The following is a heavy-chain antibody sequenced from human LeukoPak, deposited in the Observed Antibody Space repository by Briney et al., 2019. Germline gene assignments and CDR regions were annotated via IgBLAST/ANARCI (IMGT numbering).Heavy chain of an antibody. V-gene: IGHV1-46*01. CDR2: INPTGGST. Sequence: ASVKVSCKASGYTFPSYFMHWVRQAPGQGLEWMGIINPTGGSTTYAQKFQGRVTMTRDTSTSTVYMELSSLRSDVTAVYYCARTAARRFDYWDQGTLVTVSS. D-gene: IGHD6-6*01. CDR1: GYTFPSYF. CDR3: ARTAARRFDY. J-gene: IGHJ4*02.